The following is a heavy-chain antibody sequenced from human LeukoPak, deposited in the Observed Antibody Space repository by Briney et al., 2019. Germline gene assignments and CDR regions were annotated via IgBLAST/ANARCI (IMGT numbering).Heavy chain of an antibody. J-gene: IGHJ4*02. CDR1: GFTVTSYC. CDR2: IGQNGSEK. Sequence: GRTLRLSCATSGFTVTSYCTSWICQTPGQGLECVANIGQNGSEKYYVDSVKGRFTISRDNAKNSLCLQMNSLRAEDTAVYYCARDLPYTPAGDYWGQGTLVTVSS. CDR3: ARDLPYTPAGDY. V-gene: IGHV3-7*04. D-gene: IGHD3-16*01.